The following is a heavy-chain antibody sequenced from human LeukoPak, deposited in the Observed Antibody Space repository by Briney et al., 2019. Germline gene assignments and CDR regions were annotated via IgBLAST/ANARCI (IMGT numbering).Heavy chain of an antibody. CDR1: GFTFSSYW. Sequence: GGSLRLSCAASGFTFSSYWMSWVRQAPGKGLEWVANIKQDGSEKYYADSVKGRFTISRDNSKNTLYLQMNSLRAEDTAVYYCAKAGSYCGGDCYSEYFQHWGQGTLVTVSS. V-gene: IGHV3-7*01. J-gene: IGHJ1*01. CDR2: IKQDGSEK. CDR3: AKAGSYCGGDCYSEYFQH. D-gene: IGHD2-21*02.